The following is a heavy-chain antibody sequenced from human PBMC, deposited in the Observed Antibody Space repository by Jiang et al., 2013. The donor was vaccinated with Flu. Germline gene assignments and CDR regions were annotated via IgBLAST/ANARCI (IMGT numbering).Heavy chain of an antibody. CDR3: AFADPKGWSCSGGSCYPPGFDL. Sequence: KPTQTLTLTCSFSGFSLSTNGVGVGWIRQPPGKALEWLSLIYWDDDKRYGPSLKSRLTITKDTSKNQVVLTMSNMDPVDTATYYCAFADPKGWSCSGGSCYPPGFDLWGQGTLVTVSS. D-gene: IGHD2-15*01. J-gene: IGHJ5*02. V-gene: IGHV2-5*05. CDR1: GFSLSTNGVG. CDR2: IYWDDDK.